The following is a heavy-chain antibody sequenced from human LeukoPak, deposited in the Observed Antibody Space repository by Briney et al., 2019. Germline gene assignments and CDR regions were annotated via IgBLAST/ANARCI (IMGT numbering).Heavy chain of an antibody. J-gene: IGHJ4*02. CDR3: ASPIGAGIAQAGLDY. CDR1: GFTHSIYA. V-gene: IGHV3-30*04. D-gene: IGHD6-19*01. Sequence: GRSLRLSHAASGFTHSIYAKHWAPHAPGKGRVWVAVISYDGSNKHYADSVKGRYTNSRDKPKNTLYLQMNTLRAEDTAVYYCASPIGAGIAQAGLDYWGQGTLVTVSS. CDR2: ISYDGSNK.